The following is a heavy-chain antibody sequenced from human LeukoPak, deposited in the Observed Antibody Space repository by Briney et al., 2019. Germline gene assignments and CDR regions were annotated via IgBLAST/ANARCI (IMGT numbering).Heavy chain of an antibody. CDR2: IYHSGST. CDR1: GGSISSSNW. J-gene: IGHJ4*02. V-gene: IGHV4-4*02. CDR3: AREEGRWLHSIDY. D-gene: IGHD5-24*01. Sequence: SGTLSLTRAVSGGSISSSNWWSWVRQPPGKGLEWIGEIYHSGSTNYNPSLKSRVTISVDKSKNQFSLKLSSVTAADTAVYYCAREEGRWLHSIDYWGQGTLVTVSS.